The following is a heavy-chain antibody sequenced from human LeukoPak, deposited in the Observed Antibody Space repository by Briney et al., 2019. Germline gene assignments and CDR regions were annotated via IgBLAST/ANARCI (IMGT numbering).Heavy chain of an antibody. CDR3: ARDLMGGGPDAFDI. Sequence: PSETLSLTCSVSGGSITSYYWSWIRQPPGKGLEWIGYIYYSGSTYYNPSLKSRVTFSVDTSKNQFSLKLSSVTAADTAVYYCARDLMGGGPDAFDIWGQGTMVTVSS. J-gene: IGHJ3*02. D-gene: IGHD2-8*01. CDR1: GGSITSYY. CDR2: IYYSGST. V-gene: IGHV4-30-4*08.